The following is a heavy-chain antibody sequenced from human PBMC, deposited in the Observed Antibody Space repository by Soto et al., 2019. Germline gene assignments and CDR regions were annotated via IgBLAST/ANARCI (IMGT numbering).Heavy chain of an antibody. Sequence: GGSLRLSCAASGFTFSSYSMNWVRQAPGKGLEWVSSISSSSSYIYYADSVKGRFTISRDNAKNSLYLQMNSLRAEDTAVYYCAILPELRYFDWLKFDPWGQGTLVTVSS. CDR3: AILPELRYFDWLKFDP. V-gene: IGHV3-21*01. CDR2: ISSSSSYI. CDR1: GFTFSSYS. J-gene: IGHJ5*02. D-gene: IGHD3-9*01.